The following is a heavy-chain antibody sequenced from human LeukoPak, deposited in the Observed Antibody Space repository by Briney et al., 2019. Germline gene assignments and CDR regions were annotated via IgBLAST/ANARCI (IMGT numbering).Heavy chain of an antibody. V-gene: IGHV3-30*02. CDR3: AKDRGGSLFEY. D-gene: IGHD2-15*01. Sequence: PGGSLRLSCGASGFTLSRYGMHWVRQAPGKGLEWVAFIRSDGRYEYYGDSVKGRFNISRDNSKNMVYLQMNSLRDEDTALYYCAKDRGGSLFEYWGQGTLVTVSS. CDR1: GFTLSRYG. CDR2: IRSDGRYE. J-gene: IGHJ4*02.